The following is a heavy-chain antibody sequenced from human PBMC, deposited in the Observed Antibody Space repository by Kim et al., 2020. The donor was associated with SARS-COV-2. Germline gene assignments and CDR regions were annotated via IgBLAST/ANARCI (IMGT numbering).Heavy chain of an antibody. J-gene: IGHJ4*02. V-gene: IGHV3-13*01. D-gene: IGHD2-21*01. CDR3: ARGRIAEFDY. Sequence: LPGYVQGRITTSRDNAKNSVYLKMNSLRAGDTAVYYCARGRIAEFDYWGQGTLVTVSS.